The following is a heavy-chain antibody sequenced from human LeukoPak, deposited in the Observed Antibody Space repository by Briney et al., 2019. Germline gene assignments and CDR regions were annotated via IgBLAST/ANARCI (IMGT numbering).Heavy chain of an antibody. Sequence: GGSLRLPCAASGFIFNSNAMTWVRQAPGKGLEWVSAISETGGGTYYADSVKGRFTISRDNSRNTLYLQMNSLRAEDTALYYCAKNYYASTGYDYWGQGTLVTVSS. D-gene: IGHD3-22*01. J-gene: IGHJ4*02. CDR2: ISETGGGT. CDR3: AKNYYASTGYDY. V-gene: IGHV3-23*01. CDR1: GFIFNSNA.